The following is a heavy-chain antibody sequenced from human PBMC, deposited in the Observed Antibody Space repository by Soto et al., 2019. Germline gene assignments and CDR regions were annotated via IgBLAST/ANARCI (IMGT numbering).Heavy chain of an antibody. D-gene: IGHD2-21*02. CDR1: GGTFSSYA. V-gene: IGHV1-69*06. CDR3: ARERGEQPPVCCGGDCYPYWYFDL. CDR2: IIPIFGTA. J-gene: IGHJ2*01. Sequence: ASVKVSCKASGGTFSSYAISWVRQAPGQGLEWMGGIIPIFGTANYAQKFQGRVTITADKSTSTAYMELSSLRSEDTAVYYCARERGEQPPVCCGGDCYPYWYFDLWGRGTLVTVSS.